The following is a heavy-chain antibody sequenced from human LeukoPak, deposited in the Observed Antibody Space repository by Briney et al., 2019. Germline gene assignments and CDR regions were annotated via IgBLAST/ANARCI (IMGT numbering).Heavy chain of an antibody. CDR2: ISGSGGST. CDR3: AKNPPTPDYVWGSYPVYYFDY. CDR1: GFTFSSYA. J-gene: IGHJ4*02. Sequence: PRGSLRLSCAASGFTFSSYAMSWVRQAPGKGLEWVSAISGSGGSTYYADSVKGRFTISRDNSKNTLYLQMNSLRAEDTAVYYCAKNPPTPDYVWGSYPVYYFDYWGQGTLVTVSS. V-gene: IGHV3-23*01. D-gene: IGHD3-16*02.